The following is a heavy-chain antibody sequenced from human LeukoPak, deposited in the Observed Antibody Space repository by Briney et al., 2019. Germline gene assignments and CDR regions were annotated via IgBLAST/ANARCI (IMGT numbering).Heavy chain of an antibody. CDR3: ARPQAYSNYGIDY. V-gene: IGHV5-51*01. J-gene: IGHJ4*02. CDR2: IYPGDSDT. Sequence: GESLQISCKGSGYSFTSYWIGWVRQMPGKGLEWMGIIYPGDSDTRYSPSFQGQVTISADKSISTAYLQWSSLKASDTAMYYCARPQAYSNYGIDYWGQGTLVTVSS. CDR1: GYSFTSYW. D-gene: IGHD4-11*01.